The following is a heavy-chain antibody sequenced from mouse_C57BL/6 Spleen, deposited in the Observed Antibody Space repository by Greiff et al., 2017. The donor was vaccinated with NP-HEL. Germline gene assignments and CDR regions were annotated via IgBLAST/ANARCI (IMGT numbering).Heavy chain of an antibody. Sequence: QVQLKESGPELVKPGASVKISCKASGYAFSSSWMNWVKQRPGKGLEWIGRIYPGDGDTNYNGKFKGKATLTADKSSSTAYMQLSSLTSEDSAVYFCARSPISIYDGYYGFAYWGQGTLVTVSA. V-gene: IGHV1-82*01. J-gene: IGHJ3*01. D-gene: IGHD2-3*01. CDR2: IYPGDGDT. CDR3: ARSPISIYDGYYGFAY. CDR1: GYAFSSSW.